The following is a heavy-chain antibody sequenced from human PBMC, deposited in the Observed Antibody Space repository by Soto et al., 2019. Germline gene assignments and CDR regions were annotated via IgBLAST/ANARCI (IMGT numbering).Heavy chain of an antibody. CDR2: INPSGGST. J-gene: IGHJ4*02. CDR3: ASEDFDFFDY. CDR1: GYTFTSYY. D-gene: IGHD2-15*01. V-gene: IGHV1-46*01. Sequence: ASVKVSCKASGYTFTSYYMHWVRQAPGQGLEWMGIINPSGGSTSYAQKFQGRVTMTRDTSTSTAYMELSSLRSEDTAVYYCASEDFDFFDYWGPGTLVTVSS.